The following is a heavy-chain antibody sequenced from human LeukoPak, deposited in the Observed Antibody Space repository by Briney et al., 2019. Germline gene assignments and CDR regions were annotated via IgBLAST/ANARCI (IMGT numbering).Heavy chain of an antibody. V-gene: IGHV3-48*03. CDR2: VTSSGGHM. CDR1: GFTFSSYE. Sequence: GGSLRLSCAASGFTFSSYEMNWVRQAPGKGLEWVSYVTSSGGHMYYADSAKGRFTISRDNAKNSLDLQMNSLRAEDTAVYYCAKERVDWRYFDYWGQGTLVTVSS. D-gene: IGHD3-9*01. CDR3: AKERVDWRYFDY. J-gene: IGHJ4*02.